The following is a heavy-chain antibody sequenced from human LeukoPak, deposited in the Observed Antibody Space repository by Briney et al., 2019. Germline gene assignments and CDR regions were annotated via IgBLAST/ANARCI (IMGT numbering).Heavy chain of an antibody. CDR2: ISSSGSTI. D-gene: IGHD6-19*01. J-gene: IGHJ4*02. V-gene: IGHV3-48*03. Sequence: SGGSLRLSCAASGFTFSSYEMNWVRQAPGKGLEWVSYISSSGSTIYYADSVKGRFTISRDNAENSLYLQMNSLRAEDTAVYYCARDLGYSSGWYYFDYWGQGTLVTVSS. CDR3: ARDLGYSSGWYYFDY. CDR1: GFTFSSYE.